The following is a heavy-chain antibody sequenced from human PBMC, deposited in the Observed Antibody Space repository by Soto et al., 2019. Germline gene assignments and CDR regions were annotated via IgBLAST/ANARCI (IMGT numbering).Heavy chain of an antibody. D-gene: IGHD3-16*01. V-gene: IGHV4-59*01. CDR3: ARGFRPINMIEGVVSAFDY. Sequence: VQLQESGPGLVKPSETLSLTCTVSGGSISRYYWSWIRQTPGKGLEWIGYVHQTGNTKYNPSLESRVTISGDASNNNISLTLRSLTAADTAVYFCARGFRPINMIEGVVSAFDYWGQGTLVTVSS. CDR2: VHQTGNT. CDR1: GGSISRYY. J-gene: IGHJ4*02.